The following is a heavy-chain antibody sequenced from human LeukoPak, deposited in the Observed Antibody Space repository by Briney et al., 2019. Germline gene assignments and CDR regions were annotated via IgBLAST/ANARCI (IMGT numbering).Heavy chain of an antibody. CDR2: ISGSGDNT. V-gene: IGHV3-23*01. CDR1: GFTFSSYA. Sequence: PGGSLRLSCAASGFTFSSYAMSWVRQAPGKGLEWVSGISGSGDNTYYADSVKGRFTISRDNSKNTLYVQMNSLRAEDTAVYYCARDGAAGGMDVWGQGTTVTVSS. CDR3: ARDGAAGGMDV. J-gene: IGHJ6*02. D-gene: IGHD6-13*01.